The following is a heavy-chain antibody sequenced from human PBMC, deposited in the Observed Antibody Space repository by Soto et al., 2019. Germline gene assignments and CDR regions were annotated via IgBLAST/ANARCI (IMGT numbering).Heavy chain of an antibody. Sequence: EVQLLESGGGLVQPGGSLRLSCAASGFTFSSYAMSWVRQAPGKGLERVSAISGSGGSTYYADSVKGRFTISRDNSKSTLYLQMNSLRAEDTAVYYCAKVGSSPGGYYYYYMDVWGKGTTVTVSS. J-gene: IGHJ6*03. D-gene: IGHD6-6*01. V-gene: IGHV3-23*01. CDR3: AKVGSSPGGYYYYYMDV. CDR1: GFTFSSYA. CDR2: ISGSGGST.